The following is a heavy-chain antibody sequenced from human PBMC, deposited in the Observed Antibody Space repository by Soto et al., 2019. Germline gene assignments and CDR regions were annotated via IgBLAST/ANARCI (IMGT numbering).Heavy chain of an antibody. CDR2: IYYSGST. J-gene: IGHJ4*02. V-gene: IGHV4-39*01. CDR1: GGSISSSSYS. D-gene: IGHD3-3*01. Sequence: SETLSLTCTVSGGSISSSSYSWGWIRQPPGKGLEWIGNIYYSGSTYYNPSLKSRVSISVDTSKNQFSLKVNSVTAADTAVYYCARHRLVRFLEWLDWTTYYFDYWGQGTLVTVSS. CDR3: ARHRLVRFLEWLDWTTYYFDY.